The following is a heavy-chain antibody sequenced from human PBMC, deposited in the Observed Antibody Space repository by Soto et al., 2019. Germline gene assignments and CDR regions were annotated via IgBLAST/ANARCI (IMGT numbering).Heavy chain of an antibody. CDR3: ARELIVGATPPYYFDY. CDR2: ISAYNGNT. J-gene: IGHJ4*02. V-gene: IGHV1-18*01. CDR1: GYTFTSYG. D-gene: IGHD1-26*01. Sequence: QVQLVQSGAEVKKPGASVKVSCKASGYTFTSYGISWVRQAPGQGLEWMGWISAYNGNTNYAQKLQDRVTMTTDTSTSTAYMELRSLRSDDPAGFYCARELIVGATPPYYFDYWGQGTLVTVSS.